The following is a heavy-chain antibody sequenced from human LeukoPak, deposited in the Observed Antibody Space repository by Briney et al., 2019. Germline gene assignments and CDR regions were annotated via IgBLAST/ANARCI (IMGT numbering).Heavy chain of an antibody. J-gene: IGHJ4*02. Sequence: SVKVSCKASGGTFSSYAISWVRQAPGQGLEWMGRIIPILGIANYAQKFQGRVTITADKSTSTAYMELSSLRSEDTAVYYCARDGDNCSGGSCYNYWGQGTLVTVSS. CDR1: GGTFSSYA. D-gene: IGHD2-15*01. CDR3: ARDGDNCSGGSCYNY. CDR2: IIPILGIA. V-gene: IGHV1-69*04.